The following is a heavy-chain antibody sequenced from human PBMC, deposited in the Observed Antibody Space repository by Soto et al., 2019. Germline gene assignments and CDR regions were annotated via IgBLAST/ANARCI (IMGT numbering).Heavy chain of an antibody. D-gene: IGHD3-22*01. V-gene: IGHV3-23*01. CDR2: ISGSGGST. Sequence: GGSLRLSCAASGFTFSSYAMSWVRQAPGKGLEWVSAISGSGGSTYYADSVKGRFTISRDNSKNTLYLQMNSLRAEDTAVYYCAKDLGITMIVVANPGAFDIWGQGTMVTVSS. CDR1: GFTFSSYA. J-gene: IGHJ3*02. CDR3: AKDLGITMIVVANPGAFDI.